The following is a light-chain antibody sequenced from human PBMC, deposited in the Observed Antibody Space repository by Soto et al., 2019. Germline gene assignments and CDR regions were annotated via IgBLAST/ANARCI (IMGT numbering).Light chain of an antibody. CDR2: NIN. J-gene: IGLJ1*01. CDR1: SSNIGSNT. Sequence: QSVLTQPPSAPGTPGQRVTISCSGSSSNIGSNTVNWYQQLPGTAPKLLIYNINQRPSGVPDRFSGSKSGTSASLAISGLQSEDEADYYCAAWDDSLNGYVFATGTKLTVL. CDR3: AAWDDSLNGYV. V-gene: IGLV1-44*01.